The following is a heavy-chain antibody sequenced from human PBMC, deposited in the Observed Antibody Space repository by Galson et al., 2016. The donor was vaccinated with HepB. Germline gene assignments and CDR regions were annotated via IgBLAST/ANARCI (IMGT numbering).Heavy chain of an antibody. CDR3: ARSLRSAGDYHYYMDV. J-gene: IGHJ6*03. Sequence: TLSLTCTVSGGAISSESYYWNWVRQHPGKDLEWIGYISYSGATYYNPSLKSRVSISVDTSENQFSLKMTSVTAADTAVYYCARSLRSAGDYHYYMDVWGKGTTVSVSS. CDR2: ISYSGAT. V-gene: IGHV4-31*03. D-gene: IGHD7-27*01. CDR1: GGAISSESYY.